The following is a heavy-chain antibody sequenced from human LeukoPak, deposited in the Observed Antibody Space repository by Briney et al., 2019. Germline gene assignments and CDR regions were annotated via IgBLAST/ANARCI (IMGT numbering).Heavy chain of an antibody. Sequence: SETLSLTCTVSGGSISNYYWSWIRQPPGKGLEWIGYIYYSGSTNYNPSLKSRVTISVDTSKNQFSLKLSSVTAADTAVYYCARDSDYDILTGHMPFDYWGQGTLVTVSS. V-gene: IGHV4-59*12. CDR2: IYYSGST. CDR3: ARDSDYDILTGHMPFDY. J-gene: IGHJ4*02. D-gene: IGHD3-9*01. CDR1: GGSISNYY.